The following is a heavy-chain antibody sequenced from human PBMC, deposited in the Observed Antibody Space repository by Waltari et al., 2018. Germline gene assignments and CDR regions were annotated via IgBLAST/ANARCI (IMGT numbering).Heavy chain of an antibody. D-gene: IGHD3-3*01. J-gene: IGHJ4*02. CDR2: ISSSGSTI. Sequence: QVQLVESGGGLVKPGGSLRLSCAASGFTSMDNYMRWIRQAPGKGLEWVSYISSSGSTIYYADSVKGRFTISRDNAKNSLYLQMNSLRAEDTAVYYCAPTQAPTVLFKDWGQGTLVTVSS. CDR1: GFTSMDNY. V-gene: IGHV3-11*01. CDR3: APTQAPTVLFKD.